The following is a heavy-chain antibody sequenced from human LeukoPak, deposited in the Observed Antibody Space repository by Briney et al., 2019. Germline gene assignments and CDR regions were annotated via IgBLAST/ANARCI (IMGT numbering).Heavy chain of an antibody. D-gene: IGHD6-19*01. CDR3: ASEIEVTGTFDY. CDR2: INTYSGNT. Sequence: GASVKVSCKTSGYTFTSYGISWVRQAPGQGLEWMGWINTYSGNTNYVQKVQGRVTMTTDRSTSTAYMELRSLRSDDTAVYYCASEIEVTGTFDYWGQGTLIAVSS. J-gene: IGHJ4*02. V-gene: IGHV1-18*01. CDR1: GYTFTSYG.